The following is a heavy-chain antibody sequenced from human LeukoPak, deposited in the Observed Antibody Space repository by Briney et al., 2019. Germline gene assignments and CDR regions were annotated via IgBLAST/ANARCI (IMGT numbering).Heavy chain of an antibody. CDR3: ARARRNTPHYFDY. CDR1: GGSFSGYY. CDR2: INHSGRT. J-gene: IGHJ4*02. Sequence: PSQTLSLTCAVYGGSFSGYYWSWISQPPGKGLEWIGEINHSGRTNYNPSLKSRVTISVDPSKHQFSLKLGSVTAADTAVYYCARARRNTPHYFDYWGQGTLVTVSS. D-gene: IGHD2-2*02. V-gene: IGHV4-34*01.